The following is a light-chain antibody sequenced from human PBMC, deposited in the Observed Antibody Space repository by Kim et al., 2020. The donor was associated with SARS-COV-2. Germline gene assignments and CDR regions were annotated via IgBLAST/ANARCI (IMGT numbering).Light chain of an antibody. Sequence: PSVGDRVTITCRASQTISSWLAWYQQKPGKAPKLLIYKASSLESGVPSRFSGSGSGTEFTLTISSLQPDDFATYYCQQYKSYPLTFGGGTKVDIK. CDR1: QTISSW. CDR3: QQYKSYPLT. CDR2: KAS. J-gene: IGKJ4*01. V-gene: IGKV1-5*03.